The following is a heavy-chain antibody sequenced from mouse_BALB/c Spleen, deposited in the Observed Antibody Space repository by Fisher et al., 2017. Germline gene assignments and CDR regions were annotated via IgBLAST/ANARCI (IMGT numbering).Heavy chain of an antibody. CDR3: IYDGYSYAMDY. D-gene: IGHD2-3*01. J-gene: IGHJ4*01. Sequence: KFKGKATLTADKSSSTAYMELRSLTSEDSAVYYCIYDGYSYAMDYWGQGTSVTVSS. V-gene: IGHV1-15*01.